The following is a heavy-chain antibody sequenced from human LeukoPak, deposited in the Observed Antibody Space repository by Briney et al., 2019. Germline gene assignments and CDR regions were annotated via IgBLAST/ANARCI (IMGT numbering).Heavy chain of an antibody. CDR3: ARGFRFGEFPYYFDY. Sequence: PSETLSLTCAVYGGSFSGYYWSWIRQPPGKGLEWIGEINHSGSTNYNPSLKSRVTISVDTSKNQFSLTLSSVTAADTAVYYCARGFRFGEFPYYFDYWGQGTLVTVSS. J-gene: IGHJ4*02. D-gene: IGHD3-10*01. V-gene: IGHV4-34*01. CDR2: INHSGST. CDR1: GGSFSGYY.